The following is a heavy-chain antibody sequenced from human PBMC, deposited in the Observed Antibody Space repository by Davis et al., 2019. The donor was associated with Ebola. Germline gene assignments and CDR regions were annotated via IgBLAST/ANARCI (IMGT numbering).Heavy chain of an antibody. D-gene: IGHD5-18*01. J-gene: IGHJ4*02. CDR3: ARVRGYRIYFDY. Sequence: GGSLRLSCAASGFTFHDYAMHWVRQAPGKGLEWVSAICWNSGSIGYADSVKGRFTISRDNSKNTLYLQMNSLRAEDTAVYYCARVRGYRIYFDYWGQGTLVTVSS. V-gene: IGHV3-9*01. CDR1: GFTFHDYA. CDR2: ICWNSGSI.